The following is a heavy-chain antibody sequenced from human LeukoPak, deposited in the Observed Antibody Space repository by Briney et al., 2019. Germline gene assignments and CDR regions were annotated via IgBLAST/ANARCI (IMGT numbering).Heavy chain of an antibody. J-gene: IGHJ5*02. Sequence: PGGSLRLSCAASGFDFSSYEMNWVRQAPGKGLEWISYMSSSGTITYYADSVKGRYTISRDNAKNSLYLEINNLRVDDTAVYYCARAVAAWFDPWGQGTLVTVSS. CDR3: ARAVAAWFDP. CDR2: MSSSGTIT. CDR1: GFDFSSYE. V-gene: IGHV3-48*03. D-gene: IGHD6-19*01.